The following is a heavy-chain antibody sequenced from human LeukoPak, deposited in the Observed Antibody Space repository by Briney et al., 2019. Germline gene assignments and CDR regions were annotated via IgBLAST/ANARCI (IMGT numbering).Heavy chain of an antibody. V-gene: IGHV3-23*01. J-gene: IGHJ4*02. CDR3: AKRPTEWGSSHFDS. D-gene: IGHD3-3*01. CDR2: ISGDDVIT. CDR1: GFTFSNYA. Sequence: AGGSLRLSCAVSGFTFSNYAMSWVRQAPGKGLQWVSSISGDDVITYYADSVKGRFTIARDNSRNTLYLQMSSLRAEDTAVYYCAKRPTEWGSSHFDSWGQGTLVTVSS.